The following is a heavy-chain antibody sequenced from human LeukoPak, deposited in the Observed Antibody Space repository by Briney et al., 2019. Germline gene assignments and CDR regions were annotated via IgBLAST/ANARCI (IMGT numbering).Heavy chain of an antibody. CDR3: ARARETEAIDY. V-gene: IGHV4-34*01. J-gene: IGHJ4*02. Sequence: SETLSLTCAVYGGSFSGYYWSWIRQPPGKGLEWIGEVNYSGSTNYNPSLKSRVTVSADTSKNQFSLRLTSVIAADMGLYYCARARETEAIDYWGRGTRVTVSS. D-gene: IGHD6-25*01. CDR2: VNYSGST. CDR1: GGSFSGYY.